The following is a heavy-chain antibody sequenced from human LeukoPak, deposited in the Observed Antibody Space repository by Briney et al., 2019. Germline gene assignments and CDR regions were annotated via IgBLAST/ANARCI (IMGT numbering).Heavy chain of an antibody. V-gene: IGHV3-23*01. CDR3: AKGQRPIVVVVAATPESFDY. CDR1: GFTFSSYA. Sequence: GGSLRLSCAASGFTFSSYAMSWVRQAPGKGLEWVSAISGSGGSTYYADSVKGRFTISRDNTKNTLYLQMNSLRAEDTAVYYCAKGQRPIVVVVAATPESFDYWGQGTLVTVSS. D-gene: IGHD2-15*01. J-gene: IGHJ4*02. CDR2: ISGSGGST.